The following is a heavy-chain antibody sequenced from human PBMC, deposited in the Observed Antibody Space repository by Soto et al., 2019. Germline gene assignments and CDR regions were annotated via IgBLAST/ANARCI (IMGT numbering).Heavy chain of an antibody. J-gene: IGHJ4*02. CDR3: ARLNYYGSGSYYPCFDY. CDR2: ISSSSSYI. Sequence: PGGSLRLSCAASGFTFSSYSMNWVRQAPGKGLEWVSSISSSSSYIYYADSVKGRFTISRDNAKNSLYLQMNSLRAEDTAVYYCARLNYYGSGSYYPCFDYWGQGTLVTVSS. D-gene: IGHD3-10*01. V-gene: IGHV3-21*01. CDR1: GFTFSSYS.